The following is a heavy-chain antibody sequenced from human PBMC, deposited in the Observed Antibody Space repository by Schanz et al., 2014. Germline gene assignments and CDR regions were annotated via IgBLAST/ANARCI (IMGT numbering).Heavy chain of an antibody. J-gene: IGHJ6*02. CDR2: FYAGGST. Sequence: EVQVVESGGGLIQPGGSLRLSCVASGLSVSENYMNWVRQAPGKGLEWVSVFYAGGSTFYADSVKGRFTISRDNSKNTLFLQLSSLRVEDTAVYYCARSPRMDVWGQGTMVTVSS. CDR3: ARSPRMDV. CDR1: GLSVSENY. V-gene: IGHV3-53*01.